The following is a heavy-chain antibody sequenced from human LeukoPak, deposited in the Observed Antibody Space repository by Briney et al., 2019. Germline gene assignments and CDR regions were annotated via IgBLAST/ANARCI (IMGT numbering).Heavy chain of an antibody. CDR2: IRYDGSNK. CDR1: GFTFSSYG. D-gene: IGHD3-10*01. CDR3: ARGLLLWFGEYSFDY. J-gene: IGHJ4*02. V-gene: IGHV3-30*02. Sequence: GGSLRLSCAASGFTFSSYGMHWVRQAPGKGLEWVAFIRYDGSNKYYADSVKGRFTISRDNSKNTLYLQMNSLRAEDTAVYYCARGLLLWFGEYSFDYWGQGTLVTVSS.